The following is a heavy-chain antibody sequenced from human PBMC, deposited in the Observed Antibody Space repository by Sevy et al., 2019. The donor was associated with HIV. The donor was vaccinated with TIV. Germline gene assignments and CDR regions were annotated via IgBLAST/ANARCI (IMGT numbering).Heavy chain of an antibody. CDR2: IIPIFGTA. CDR1: GGTFSSYA. CDR3: ARDRPVSGSYYFFDY. V-gene: IGHV1-69*06. D-gene: IGHD1-26*01. Sequence: ASVKVSCKASGGTFSSYAISWVRQAPGQGLEWMVGIIPIFGTANYAQKFQGRVTITADKSTSTAYMELSSLRSEDTAVYYCARDRPVSGSYYFFDYWGQGTLVTVSS. J-gene: IGHJ4*02.